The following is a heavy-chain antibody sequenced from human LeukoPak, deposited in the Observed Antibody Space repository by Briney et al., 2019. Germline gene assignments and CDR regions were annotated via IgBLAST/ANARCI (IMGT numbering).Heavy chain of an antibody. V-gene: IGHV1-2*02. CDR2: INPNSGGT. CDR3: ARALGSGGGDYYDS. J-gene: IGHJ4*02. D-gene: IGHD2-21*01. CDR1: GYTFTGYY. Sequence: ASVKVSCKASGYTFTGYYMHWVRQAPGQGLEWMGWINPNSGGTNYAQKFQGRVTMTRDTSISTTYLDLSRLRSDDTAVYYCARALGSGGGDYYDSWGQGTPVTVSS.